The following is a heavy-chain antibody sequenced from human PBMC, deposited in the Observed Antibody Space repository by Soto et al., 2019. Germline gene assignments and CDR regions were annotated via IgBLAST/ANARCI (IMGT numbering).Heavy chain of an antibody. V-gene: IGHV4-59*01. CDR3: ARVLGRIGTLDY. J-gene: IGHJ4*02. CDR1: GGSISSYY. Sequence: SETLSLTCTVSGGSISSYYWSWIRQPPGKGLEWIGYIYYSGSTNYNPSLKSRVTISVDTSKNQFSLKLSSVTAADTAVYYCARVLGRIGTLDYWGQGTLVTVSS. CDR2: IYYSGST. D-gene: IGHD1-26*01.